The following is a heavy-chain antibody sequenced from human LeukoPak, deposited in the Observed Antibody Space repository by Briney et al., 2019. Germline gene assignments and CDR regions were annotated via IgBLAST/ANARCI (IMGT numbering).Heavy chain of an antibody. CDR3: ARGRRVAGPN. Sequence: ASVKVSCKASGYTFTSYGISWVRQAPGQGLEWMGWISAYNGNTNYAQKLQGRVTMTRNTSISTAYMELSSLRSEDTAVYYCARGRRVAGPNWGQGTLVTVSS. CDR1: GYTFTSYG. CDR2: ISAYNGNT. J-gene: IGHJ4*02. V-gene: IGHV1-18*01. D-gene: IGHD6-19*01.